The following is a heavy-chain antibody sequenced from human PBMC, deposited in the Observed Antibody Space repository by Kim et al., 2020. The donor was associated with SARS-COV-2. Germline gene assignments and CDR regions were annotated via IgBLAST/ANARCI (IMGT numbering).Heavy chain of an antibody. V-gene: IGHV3-33*07. J-gene: IGHJ4*02. CDR3: VRDGPDGKPVDY. D-gene: IGHD2-2*01. CDR1: GFTFSSFG. CDR2: IWFDGIHK. Sequence: GGSLRLSCAASGFTFSSFGMYWVRQAPGKGLESVAVIWFDGIHKNYADSVKGRFTISRDNSMNILYLQMNSLRPEDTAIYYCVRDGPDGKPVDYWGQGTLVTVSS.